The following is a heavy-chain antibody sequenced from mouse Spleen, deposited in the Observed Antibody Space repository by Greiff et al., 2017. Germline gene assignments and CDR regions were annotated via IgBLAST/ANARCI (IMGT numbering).Heavy chain of an antibody. Sequence: VQLQQSGPGLVAPSQSLSITCTVSGFSLTSYGVDWVRQSPGKGLEWLGVIWGGGSTNYNSALKSRLSISKDNSKSQVFLKMNSLQTDDTAMYYCASDPYYCGSSYGFAYWGQGTLVTVSA. CDR3: ASDPYYCGSSYGFAY. J-gene: IGHJ3*01. D-gene: IGHD1-1*01. CDR1: GFSLTSYG. CDR2: IWGGGST. V-gene: IGHV2-6*01.